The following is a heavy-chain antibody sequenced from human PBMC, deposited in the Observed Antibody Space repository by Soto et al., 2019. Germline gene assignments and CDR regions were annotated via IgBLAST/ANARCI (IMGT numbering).Heavy chain of an antibody. J-gene: IGHJ6*02. CDR2: IWYDGSNK. Sequence: GGSLILSCAASGFTFSSYGMHWVRQAPGKGLEWVAVIWYDGSNKYYADSVKGRFTISRDNSKNTLYLQMNSLRAEDTAVYYCARGQRGAPRYYGMDVWGQGTTVTV. D-gene: IGHD3-10*01. CDR1: GFTFSSYG. CDR3: ARGQRGAPRYYGMDV. V-gene: IGHV3-33*01.